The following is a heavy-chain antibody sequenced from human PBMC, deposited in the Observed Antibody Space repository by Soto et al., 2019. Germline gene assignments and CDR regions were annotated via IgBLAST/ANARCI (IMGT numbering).Heavy chain of an antibody. CDR3: AGDPDSHYNDSHASSYP. J-gene: IGHJ5*02. CDR2: IIPITGII. V-gene: IGHV1-69*08. D-gene: IGHD3-22*01. Sequence: QVQLVQSGAEVKKPGSSVKVSCKASGGTFSTYTITWVRQAPGQGLEWMGRIIPITGIINYAQKFQGRVTITADKFTGTAYRELTRLRSDDTAVYYCAGDPDSHYNDSHASSYPWGQGTLVTVSA. CDR1: GGTFSTYT.